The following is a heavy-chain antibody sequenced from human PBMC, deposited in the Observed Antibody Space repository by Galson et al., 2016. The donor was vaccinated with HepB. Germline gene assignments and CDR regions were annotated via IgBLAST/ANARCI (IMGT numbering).Heavy chain of an antibody. CDR2: TYYRTEWRY. V-gene: IGHV6-1*01. J-gene: IGHJ4*02. CDR3: VKSIQLGRGFVT. CDR1: GDSVSNNIDG. Sequence: CAISGDSVSNNIDGWNWIRQSPSRGLEWLGRTYYRTEWRYDYATSLLSRISINPDTSKNQFSLHLNFVIPEDTGVYYCVKSIQLGRGFVTWGQGTLVTVSS. D-gene: IGHD2-2*01.